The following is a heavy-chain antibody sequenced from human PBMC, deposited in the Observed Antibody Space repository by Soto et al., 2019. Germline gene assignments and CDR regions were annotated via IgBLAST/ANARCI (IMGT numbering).Heavy chain of an antibody. CDR1: GDSVTRSNW. J-gene: IGHJ6*02. CDR3: ATSGWNEDFYYYYGMDV. CDR2: IYHSGNT. V-gene: IGHV4-4*02. Sequence: SETLSLTCAGSGDSVTRSNWWSWVRQSPGKGLEWIGEIYHSGNTKYNPSLKSRITMSVDKAKNQFSLKMTSVTAADTAVYYCATSGWNEDFYYYYGMDVWGQGTTVTVSS. D-gene: IGHD1-1*01.